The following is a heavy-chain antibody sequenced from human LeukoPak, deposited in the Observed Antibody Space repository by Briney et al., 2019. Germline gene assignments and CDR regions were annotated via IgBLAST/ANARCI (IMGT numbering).Heavy chain of an antibody. CDR1: GGSISSGGYY. V-gene: IGHV4-31*03. J-gene: IGHJ5*02. D-gene: IGHD4-17*01. CDR3: ARSTVTSHWFDP. Sequence: PSETLSLTCTVSGGSISSGGYYWSWIRQHPGKGLEWIGYVYYSAITYHNPSLKSRVTISVDTSENQFSLKLTSVTAADTAVYYCARSTVTSHWFDPWGQGTLVTASS. CDR2: VYYSAIT.